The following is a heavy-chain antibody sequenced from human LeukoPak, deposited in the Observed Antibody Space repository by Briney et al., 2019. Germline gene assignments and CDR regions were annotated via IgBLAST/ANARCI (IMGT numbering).Heavy chain of an antibody. CDR3: ARDSYGSPDY. CDR1: GFTFSSYT. Sequence: GGSLRLSCAASGFTFSSYTMNWVRQAPGKGLEWLSYISSSGSTIYYADSVKGRFTISRDNAKNSLYLQMNSLRAEDTAVYYCARDSYGSPDYWGQGTLVTVSS. V-gene: IGHV3-48*01. J-gene: IGHJ4*02. CDR2: ISSSGSTI. D-gene: IGHD2-15*01.